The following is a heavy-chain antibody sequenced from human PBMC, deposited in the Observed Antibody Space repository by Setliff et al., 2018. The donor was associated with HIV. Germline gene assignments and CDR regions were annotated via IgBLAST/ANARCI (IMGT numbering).Heavy chain of an antibody. CDR1: GYSISSGYY. CDR2: IYHAGNT. Sequence: SETLSLTCTVTGYSISSGYYWAWIRQPPGKGLEWIGYIYHAGNTYCNPSLKSRVTISVDTSKNQISLRLNSLTAADTAVYYCARGTTLNVVPDAFDIWGQGTMVTVSS. CDR3: ARGTTLNVVPDAFDI. J-gene: IGHJ3*02. D-gene: IGHD4-17*01. V-gene: IGHV4-38-2*02.